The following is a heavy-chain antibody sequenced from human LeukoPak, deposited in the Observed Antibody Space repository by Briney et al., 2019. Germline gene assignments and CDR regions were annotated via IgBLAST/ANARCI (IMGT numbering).Heavy chain of an antibody. V-gene: IGHV3-48*03. CDR2: ISNSGSTI. J-gene: IGHJ4*02. CDR1: GFTFSLYE. Sequence: PGGALRLSCAASGFTFSLYEMNGVRQAPGKGLEGVAYISNSGSTIYYADSVKGRLTISSDNAKNPQYLQKNRLRADDTAVYYCARALGTGLVDYWGQGTLVTASS. CDR3: ARALGTGLVDY. D-gene: IGHD2-8*02.